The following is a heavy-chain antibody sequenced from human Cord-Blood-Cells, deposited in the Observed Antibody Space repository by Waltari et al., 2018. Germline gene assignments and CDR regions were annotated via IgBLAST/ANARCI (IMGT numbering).Heavy chain of an antibody. Sequence: QVQLQQWGAGLLKPSETLSLTCAVYGGSFSGYYWSWIRQPPGKGLEWIGEINHSGSTNYNPSLKSRVTISVDTSKNQFSLKLSSVTAADTAVYYWAGSYCSSTSCYTGDGMDVWGQGTTVTVSS. D-gene: IGHD2-2*02. CDR2: INHSGST. CDR1: GGSFSGYY. V-gene: IGHV4-34*01. CDR3: AGSYCSSTSCYTGDGMDV. J-gene: IGHJ6*02.